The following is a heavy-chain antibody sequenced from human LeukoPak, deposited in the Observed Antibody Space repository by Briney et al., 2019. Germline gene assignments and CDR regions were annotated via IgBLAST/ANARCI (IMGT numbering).Heavy chain of an antibody. CDR3: ARRRIYCSGGSCYHYFDY. V-gene: IGHV4-4*02. D-gene: IGHD2-15*01. Sequence: SGTLSLTCAVSGGSISSSNWWCWVRQPPGRGLEWIGSIYYSGSAYYNPSLKSRVTISVDTSKNQFSLTLSSVTAAGTAVYYCARRRIYCSGGSCYHYFDYWGQGTLVTVSS. CDR2: IYYSGSA. CDR1: GGSISSSNW. J-gene: IGHJ4*02.